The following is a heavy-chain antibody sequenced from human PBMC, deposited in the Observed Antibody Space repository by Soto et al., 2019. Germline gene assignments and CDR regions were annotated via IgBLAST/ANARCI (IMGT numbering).Heavy chain of an antibody. J-gene: IGHJ4*02. CDR2: ISTKSSNT. CDR3: ATFTTGTKHFDY. Sequence: GAVKDSIQASGCTFPNCELTWVRQAPGQGREWMGWISTKSSNTNYAETFRGRVSLTTDTSKNTAYLDVRSLQSDDTAVYYCATFTTGTKHFDYWGQGTQVTVSS. CDR1: GCTFPNCE. V-gene: IGHV1-18*04. D-gene: IGHD1-1*01.